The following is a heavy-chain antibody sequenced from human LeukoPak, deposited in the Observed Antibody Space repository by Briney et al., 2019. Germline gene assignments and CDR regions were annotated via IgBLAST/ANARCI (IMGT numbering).Heavy chain of an antibody. J-gene: IGHJ1*01. V-gene: IGHV3-23*01. CDR2: ISGSGGST. Sequence: GGSLRLSCAASGFTFSSYAMSWVRQAPGKGLEWVSAISGSGGSTYYADSVKGRFTISRDNSKNTLYLQMNSLRAEDTAVYYCAKKVYYYDSSGYYYILVGYFQHWGQGTLVTVSS. CDR1: GFTFSSYA. CDR3: AKKVYYYDSSGYYYILVGYFQH. D-gene: IGHD3-22*01.